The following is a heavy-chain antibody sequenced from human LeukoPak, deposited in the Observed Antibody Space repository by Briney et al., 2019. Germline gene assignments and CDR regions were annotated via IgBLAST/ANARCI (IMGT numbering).Heavy chain of an antibody. J-gene: IGHJ4*02. Sequence: SETLSLTCTVSGGSISSSSYYWGWIRQPPGKGLEWIGSIYYSGSTYYNPSLKSRVTISVDTSKNQFSLKLSSMTAADTAMYYCARFERGGLAAAGTIGDYWGQGTLVTVSS. CDR1: GGSISSSSYY. D-gene: IGHD6-13*01. CDR2: IYYSGST. V-gene: IGHV4-39*07. CDR3: ARFERGGLAAAGTIGDY.